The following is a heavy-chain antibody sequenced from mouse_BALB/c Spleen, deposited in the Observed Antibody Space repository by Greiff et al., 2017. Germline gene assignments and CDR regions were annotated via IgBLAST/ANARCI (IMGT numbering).Heavy chain of an antibody. D-gene: IGHD1-1*01. CDR3: AIYYYGSSWFAY. J-gene: IGHJ3*01. Sequence: VQLQQSGPGLVKPSQSLSLTCTVTGYSITSDYAWNWIRQFPGNTLEWMGYISYSGSTSYNPSLKSRISITRDTSKNQFFLQLNSVTTEDTATYYCAIYYYGSSWFAYWGQGTLVTVSA. V-gene: IGHV3-2*02. CDR1: GYSITSDYA. CDR2: ISYSGST.